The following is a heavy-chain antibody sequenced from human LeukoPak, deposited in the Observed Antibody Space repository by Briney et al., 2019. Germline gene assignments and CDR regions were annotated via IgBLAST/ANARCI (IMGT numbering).Heavy chain of an antibody. CDR3: ARGGRWTTPHRYYYYYYMDV. D-gene: IGHD4-23*01. CDR1: GGSISSSLYY. J-gene: IGHJ6*03. CDR2: INHSGST. Sequence: RSSETLSLTCTVAGGSISSSLYYWSWIRQPPGKGLEWIGEINHSGSTNYNPSLKSRVTISVDTSKNQFSLKLSSVTAADTAVYYCARGGRWTTPHRYYYYYYMDVWGKGTTVTVSS. V-gene: IGHV4-39*07.